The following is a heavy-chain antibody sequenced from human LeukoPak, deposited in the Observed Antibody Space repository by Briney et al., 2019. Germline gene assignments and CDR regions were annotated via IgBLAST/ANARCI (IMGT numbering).Heavy chain of an antibody. CDR3: ARDAVPRDYGDTVNAYDL. D-gene: IGHD4-17*01. J-gene: IGHJ3*01. CDR2: IYYSGST. V-gene: IGHV4-59*12. Sequence: SETLSLTCTVSGGSISSYYWSWIRQPPGKGLEWIGYIYYSGSTNYNPSLKSRVTISVDTSKNQFSLKLSSVTAADTAVYYCARDAVPRDYGDTVNAYDLWGQGTMVTVAP. CDR1: GGSISSYY.